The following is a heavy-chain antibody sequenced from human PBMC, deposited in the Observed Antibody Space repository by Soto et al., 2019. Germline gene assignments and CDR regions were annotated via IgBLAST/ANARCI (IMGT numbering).Heavy chain of an antibody. CDR1: GFTFSSYA. D-gene: IGHD6-19*01. CDR3: ASNVEQWLVPFDY. J-gene: IGHJ4*02. Sequence: GGSLRLSCAASGFTFSSYAMHWVRQAPGKGLEWVAVISYDGSNKYYADSVKGRFTISRDNSKNTLYLQMNSLRAEDTAVYYCASNVEQWLVPFDYWGKGTLVTVSS. CDR2: ISYDGSNK. V-gene: IGHV3-30-3*01.